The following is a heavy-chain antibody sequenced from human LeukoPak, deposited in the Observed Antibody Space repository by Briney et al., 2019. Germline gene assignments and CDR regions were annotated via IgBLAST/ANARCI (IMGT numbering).Heavy chain of an antibody. D-gene: IGHD1-26*01. CDR1: GFTFNNAW. CDR2: IKSKTDGGTT. J-gene: IGHJ4*02. V-gene: IGHV3-15*01. Sequence: GGSLRLSCAASGFTFNNAWMSWVRQTPGKGLEWVGRIKSKTDGGTTDYAAPVKGRFTISRDDSKNTLYLEMNSLKTEDTAVYYCTTAVRSGRHYGLDYWGQGTLVTVSS. CDR3: TTAVRSGRHYGLDY.